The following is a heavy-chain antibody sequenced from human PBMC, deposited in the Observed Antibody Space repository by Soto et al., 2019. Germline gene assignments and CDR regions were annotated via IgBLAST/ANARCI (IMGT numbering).Heavy chain of an antibody. CDR1: GFTFSNYG. J-gene: IGHJ4*02. CDR3: AQWKERQPPFFTDY. Sequence: GGSLRLSCEASGFTFSNYGTHWVRQAPGEGLEWVAHISYDGSNEHYTDSVKGRFTISRDNSKNMVFLHMNSLRPEDTDVYHCAQWKERQPPFFTDYWGQGTMVTVPQ. CDR2: ISYDGSNE. D-gene: IGHD6-19*01. V-gene: IGHV3-30*03.